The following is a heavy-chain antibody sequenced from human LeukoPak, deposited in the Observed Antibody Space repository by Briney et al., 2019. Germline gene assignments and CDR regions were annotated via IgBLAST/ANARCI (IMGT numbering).Heavy chain of an antibody. CDR2: INSDGSST. V-gene: IGHV3-74*01. CDR3: ARGPRRSIGYSYGPPDY. J-gene: IGHJ4*02. CDR1: GFTISSYW. D-gene: IGHD5-18*01. Sequence: GGSLRLSCAASGFTISSYWMHWVRQAPGKGLVWVSRINSDGSSTSYADSVKGRFTISRDNAKNTLYLQMNSLRAEDTAVYYCARGPRRSIGYSYGPPDYWGQGTLVTVSS.